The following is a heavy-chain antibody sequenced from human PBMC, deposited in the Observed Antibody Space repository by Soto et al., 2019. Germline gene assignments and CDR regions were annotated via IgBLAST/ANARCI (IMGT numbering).Heavy chain of an antibody. D-gene: IGHD6-6*01. CDR2: ISSSSSYI. V-gene: IGHV3-21*01. CDR3: ARLKLRGNCFDP. CDR1: GFTFSSYS. J-gene: IGHJ5*02. Sequence: GGSLRLSCAASGFTFSSYSMNWVRQAPGKGLEWVSSISSSSSYIYYADSVKGRFTISRDNAKNSLYLQMNSLRAEDTAVYYCARLKLRGNCFDPWGQGTLVTVSS.